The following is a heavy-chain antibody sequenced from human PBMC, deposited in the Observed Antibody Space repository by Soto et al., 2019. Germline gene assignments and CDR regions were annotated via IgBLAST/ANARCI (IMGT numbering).Heavy chain of an antibody. V-gene: IGHV1-69*13. CDR1: GGTFSSYA. CDR2: IIPIFGTA. D-gene: IGHD3-10*01. Sequence: ASVKVSCKASGGTFSSYAISWLRQAPGQGLKWVGGIIPIFGTANYAHKFQGRVTITADESTSTAYMEMSSLRYEDTAVYYCAAEGVANPGIWCQGTLVTVSS. CDR3: AAEGVANPGI. J-gene: IGHJ4*02.